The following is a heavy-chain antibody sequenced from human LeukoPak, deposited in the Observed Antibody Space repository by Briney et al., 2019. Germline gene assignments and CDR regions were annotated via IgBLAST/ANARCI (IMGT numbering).Heavy chain of an antibody. CDR3: ARALTAHYFDY. Sequence: ASVKVSCKASGYTFTSYDINWVRQAPGQGLEWMGWISAYNGNTNYAQKLQGRVTMTTDTSTSTAYMELRSLRSDDTAVYYCARALTAHYFDYWGQGTLVTVSS. CDR2: ISAYNGNT. CDR1: GYTFTSYD. D-gene: IGHD2-21*02. V-gene: IGHV1-18*01. J-gene: IGHJ4*02.